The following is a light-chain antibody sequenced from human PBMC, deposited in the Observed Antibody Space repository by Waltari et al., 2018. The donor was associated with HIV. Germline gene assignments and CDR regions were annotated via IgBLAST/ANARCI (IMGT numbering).Light chain of an antibody. CDR3: AAWDASLSAWV. J-gene: IGLJ3*02. CDR1: SSNIGSNY. CDR2: MNY. V-gene: IGLV1-47*01. Sequence: QSVLTQPPSASGTPGQRVTISCSGSSSNIGSNYVYWYQQLPGTAPKLRIYMNYQRPSGVPDRFSGSKSGASASLAISGLRSEDEADYYCAAWDASLSAWVFGGGTRLTVL.